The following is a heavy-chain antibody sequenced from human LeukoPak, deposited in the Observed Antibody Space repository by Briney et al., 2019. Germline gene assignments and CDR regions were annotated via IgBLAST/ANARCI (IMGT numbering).Heavy chain of an antibody. D-gene: IGHD3-22*01. CDR3: AAALRDYYDSSGA. Sequence: SETLSLTCAVSGGSISIGGYTWSWIRQPPGKGLEWIGYIYHSGSTYYNPSLESRVTISVDRSKNQFSLKLSSVTAADTAVYYCAAALRDYYDSSGAWGQGTLVTVSS. CDR1: GGSISIGGYT. J-gene: IGHJ5*02. V-gene: IGHV4-30-2*01. CDR2: IYHSGST.